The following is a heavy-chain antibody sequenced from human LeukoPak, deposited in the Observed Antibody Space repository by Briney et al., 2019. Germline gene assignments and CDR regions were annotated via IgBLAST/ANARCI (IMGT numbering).Heavy chain of an antibody. Sequence: GGSLRLSCAASGFSFSSYWMSWVRQAPGKGLEWVASINHNGNVNYYVDSVKGRFTISRDNAKNSLYLQMSNLRAEDTAVYFCARGGGLDVWGQGATVTVSS. CDR1: GFSFSSYW. J-gene: IGHJ6*02. CDR3: ARGGGLDV. D-gene: IGHD3-16*01. CDR2: INHNGNVN. V-gene: IGHV3-7*03.